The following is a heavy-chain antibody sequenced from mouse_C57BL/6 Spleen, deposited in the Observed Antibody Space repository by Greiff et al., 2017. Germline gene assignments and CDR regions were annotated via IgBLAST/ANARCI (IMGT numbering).Heavy chain of an antibody. CDR3: ARGGSSYEGYFDY. D-gene: IGHD1-1*01. Sequence: LVKPGASVKIPCKASGYTFTDYNMDWVKQSHGKSLEWIGDINPNNGGTIYNQKFKGKATLTVDKSSSTAYMELRSLTSEDTAVYYCARGGSSYEGYFDYWGQGTTLTVSS. CDR1: GYTFTDYN. J-gene: IGHJ2*01. CDR2: INPNNGGT. V-gene: IGHV1-18*01.